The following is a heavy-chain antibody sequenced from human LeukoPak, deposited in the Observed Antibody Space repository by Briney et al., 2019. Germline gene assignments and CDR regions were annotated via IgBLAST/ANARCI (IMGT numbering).Heavy chain of an antibody. CDR3: ASGGDYAGFDP. D-gene: IGHD4-17*01. V-gene: IGHV4-61*01. Sequence: SETLSLTCAVSGYSISSSYYWSWIRQPPGKGLEWIGYIYYSGSTNYNPSLKSRVTISVDTSKNQFSLKLSSVTAADTAVYYCASGGDYAGFDPWGQGTLVTVSS. J-gene: IGHJ5*02. CDR2: IYYSGST. CDR1: GYSISSSYY.